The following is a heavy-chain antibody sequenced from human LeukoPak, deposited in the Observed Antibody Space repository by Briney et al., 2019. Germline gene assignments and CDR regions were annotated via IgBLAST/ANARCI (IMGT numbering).Heavy chain of an antibody. CDR3: ARGHVLRYFDWLLDY. CDR1: GYTFTGYY. Sequence: VASVKVSCKASGYTFTGYYMHRVRQAPGQGLEWMGWINPNSGGTNYAQKFQGRVTMTRDTSISTAYMELSRLRSDDTAVYYCARGHVLRYFDWLLDYWGQGTLVTVSS. J-gene: IGHJ4*02. D-gene: IGHD3-9*01. V-gene: IGHV1-2*02. CDR2: INPNSGGT.